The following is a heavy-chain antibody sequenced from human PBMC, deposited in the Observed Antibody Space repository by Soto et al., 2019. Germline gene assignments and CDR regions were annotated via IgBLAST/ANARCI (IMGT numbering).Heavy chain of an antibody. D-gene: IGHD5-18*01. Sequence: QVQLVESGGGVVQPGKSLRLSCAASGFTFSTYGMHWVRQAPGKGVEWVAVIWYDGSNKYHGDSLKGRFTISRDNSKNPLYLEINNLRAEATAVYYCGRDGALGDTAVVDSWGQGTLVTVSS. CDR3: GRDGALGDTAVVDS. CDR2: IWYDGSNK. V-gene: IGHV3-33*01. J-gene: IGHJ4*02. CDR1: GFTFSTYG.